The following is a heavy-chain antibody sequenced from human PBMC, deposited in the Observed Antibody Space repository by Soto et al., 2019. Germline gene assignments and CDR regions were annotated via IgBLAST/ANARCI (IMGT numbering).Heavy chain of an antibody. D-gene: IGHD3-3*01. Sequence: SETLSLTYAVYGGSFSGYYWSWILQPPGKGLEWIGEISHSGSTNYNPSLKSRVTISVDTSKNQSSLKLSSVTAADTAVYYCASELRSIDAFDIWGKGTMVTVSS. CDR3: ASELRSIDAFDI. V-gene: IGHV4-34*01. J-gene: IGHJ3*02. CDR2: ISHSGST. CDR1: GGSFSGYY.